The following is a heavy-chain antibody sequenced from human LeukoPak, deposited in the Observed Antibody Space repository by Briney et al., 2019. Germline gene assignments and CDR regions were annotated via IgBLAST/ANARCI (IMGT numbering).Heavy chain of an antibody. Sequence: SETLSLTCAVYGGSFSGYYWSWIRQPPGKGLEWIGEINHSGSTNYSPSLKSRVTISVDSSKNQLSLKLSSVTAADTAVYYCALNYCDSSGYPNAFDIWGQGTMVTVSS. V-gene: IGHV4-34*01. CDR1: GGSFSGYY. J-gene: IGHJ3*02. CDR3: ALNYCDSSGYPNAFDI. CDR2: INHSGST. D-gene: IGHD3-22*01.